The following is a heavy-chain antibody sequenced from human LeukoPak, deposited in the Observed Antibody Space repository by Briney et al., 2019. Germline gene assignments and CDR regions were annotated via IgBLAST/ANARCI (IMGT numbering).Heavy chain of an antibody. CDR3: ANRNWASPFDY. J-gene: IGHJ4*02. Sequence: GGSLRLSCAASGFTFSSYAMHWVRQAPGKGLEWVAVISYDGSNKYYADSVKGRFTISRDNSKNTLYLQMNSLREEDTAVYYCANRNWASPFDYWGQGTLVTVSS. CDR1: GFTFSSYA. CDR2: ISYDGSNK. V-gene: IGHV3-30-3*01. D-gene: IGHD3-16*01.